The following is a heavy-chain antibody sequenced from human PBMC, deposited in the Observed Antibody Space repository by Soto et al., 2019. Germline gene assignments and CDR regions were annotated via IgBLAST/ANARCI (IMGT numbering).Heavy chain of an antibody. CDR3: ASGFAYQESRASAY. CDR2: IIPIFGTA. Sequence: QVQLVQSGAEVKKPGSSVKVSCKASGGTFSSYAISWVRQAPGQGLEWMGGIIPIFGTANYAQKFQGRVTXXAXEXXSTAYMGLSTLRAEDAAVYYCASGFAYQESRASAYWGQGTLVTVSS. J-gene: IGHJ4*02. D-gene: IGHD3-10*01. V-gene: IGHV1-69*12. CDR1: GGTFSSYA.